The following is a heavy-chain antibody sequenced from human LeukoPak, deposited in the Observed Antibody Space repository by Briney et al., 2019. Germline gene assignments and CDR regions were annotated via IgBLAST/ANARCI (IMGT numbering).Heavy chain of an antibody. J-gene: IGHJ3*02. CDR1: GGSISSYY. Sequence: PSETLSLTCTVSGGSISSYYWSWIRQPPGKGLEWIGYIYYSGSTNYNPSLKSRVTISVDTSKNQFSLKLSSVTAADTAVYYCARHLRSRSLTTIVVAHTVAFDIWGQGTMVTVSS. D-gene: IGHD3-22*01. CDR2: IYYSGST. V-gene: IGHV4-59*08. CDR3: ARHLRSRSLTTIVVAHTVAFDI.